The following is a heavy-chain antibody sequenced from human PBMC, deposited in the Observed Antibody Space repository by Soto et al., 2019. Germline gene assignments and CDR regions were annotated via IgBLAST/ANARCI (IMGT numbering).Heavy chain of an antibody. CDR1: GYTFTGYY. CDR3: ARDLANWYGSNSGVFDI. D-gene: IGHD6-13*01. CDR2: INPNSGGT. V-gene: IGHV1-2*04. J-gene: IGHJ3*02. Sequence: ASVKVSCKASGYTFTGYYMHWVRQAPGQGLEWMGWINPNSGGTNYAQKFQGWVTMTRDTSISTAYMELSRLRSDDTAVYYCARDLANWYGSNSGVFDIWGQGKMVPVSS.